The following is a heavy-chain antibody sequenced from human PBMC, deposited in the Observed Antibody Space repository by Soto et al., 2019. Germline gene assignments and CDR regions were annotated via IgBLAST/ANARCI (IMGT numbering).Heavy chain of an antibody. J-gene: IGHJ4*02. Sequence: GGSLRLSCAASGFTFSSYGRSWVRQAPGKGLEWVSAISGSGGSTYYAASVKGRFTISRDNSKNTLYLQMNSLRAEDTVVYYCAKHRTTVTTPLIDYWGQGTLVTVSS. D-gene: IGHD4-17*01. CDR2: ISGSGGST. CDR3: AKHRTTVTTPLIDY. V-gene: IGHV3-23*01. CDR1: GFTFSSYG.